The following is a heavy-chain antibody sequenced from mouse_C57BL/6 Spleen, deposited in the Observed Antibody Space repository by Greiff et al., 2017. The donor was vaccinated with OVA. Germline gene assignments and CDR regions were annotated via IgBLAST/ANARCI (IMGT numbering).Heavy chain of an antibody. D-gene: IGHD1-1*01. Sequence: EVKLQESGPGLVKPSQSLSLTCSVTGYSITSGYYWNWIRQFPGNKLEWMGYISYDGSNNYNPSLKNRISITRDTSKNQFFLKLNSVTTEDTATYYCAREYGSSYGYFDVWGTGTTVTVSS. CDR3: AREYGSSYGYFDV. CDR1: GYSITSGYY. CDR2: ISYDGSN. V-gene: IGHV3-6*01. J-gene: IGHJ1*03.